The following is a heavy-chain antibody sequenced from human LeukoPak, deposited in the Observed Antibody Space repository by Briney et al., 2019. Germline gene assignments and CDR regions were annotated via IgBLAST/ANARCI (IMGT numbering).Heavy chain of an antibody. CDR2: IYYSGST. CDR1: GGSISSGGYY. CDR3: ARDVPKYCSGGSFTRSHRPWNWSDP. D-gene: IGHD2-15*01. J-gene: IGHJ5*02. V-gene: IGHV4-31*03. Sequence: SQTLSLTCTVSGGSISSGGYYWSWIRQHPGKGLEWIGYIYYSGSTYYNPSLKSRVTISVDTSKNQFSLELSSVTAADTAVYYCARDVPKYCSGGSFTRSHRPWNWSDPWGQGTLVTVSS.